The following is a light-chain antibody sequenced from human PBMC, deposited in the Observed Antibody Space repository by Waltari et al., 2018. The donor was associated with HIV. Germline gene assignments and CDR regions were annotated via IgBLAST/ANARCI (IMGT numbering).Light chain of an antibody. J-gene: IGKJ1*01. Sequence: DSVMLQSPDSLTVSRGDRATIHCKSSQSILYSANTKNYLTWYQQKPGQPPKLLIYWASTRESGVPDRFSGSGSGTDFTLTISSLQAEDVAVYYCQQYYSTPWTFGQGTKVEIK. CDR1: QSILYSANTKNY. CDR2: WAS. V-gene: IGKV4-1*01. CDR3: QQYYSTPWT.